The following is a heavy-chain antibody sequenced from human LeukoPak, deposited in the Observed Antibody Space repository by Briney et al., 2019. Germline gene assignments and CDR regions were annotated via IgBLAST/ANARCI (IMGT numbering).Heavy chain of an antibody. CDR3: ARHTGHSSSWYSPRYYYGMDV. Sequence: PSETLSLTCAVYGGSFSSYYWSWIRQPPGKGLEWIGYIYYSGSTNYNPSLKSRVTISVDTSKNQFSLKLSSVTAADTAVYYCARHTGHSSSWYSPRYYYGMDVWGQGTTVTVSS. J-gene: IGHJ6*02. CDR1: GGSFSSYY. V-gene: IGHV4-59*08. CDR2: IYYSGST. D-gene: IGHD6-13*01.